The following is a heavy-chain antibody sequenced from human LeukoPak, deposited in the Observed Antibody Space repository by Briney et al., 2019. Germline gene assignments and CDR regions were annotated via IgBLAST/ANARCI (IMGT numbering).Heavy chain of an antibody. CDR2: ISAYNGNT. J-gene: IGHJ4*02. CDR1: GYTFTSYG. V-gene: IGHV1-18*01. D-gene: IGHD6-19*01. CDR3: ARDSNRLKYSSGWSGFDY. Sequence: RASVRVSCKPSGYTFTSYGISWVRQAPGQGLEWMGWISAYNGNTNYAQKLQGRVTMSTDTSTSTAYMELRSLKSDDTAVYYCARDSNRLKYSSGWSGFDYWGQGTLVTVSS.